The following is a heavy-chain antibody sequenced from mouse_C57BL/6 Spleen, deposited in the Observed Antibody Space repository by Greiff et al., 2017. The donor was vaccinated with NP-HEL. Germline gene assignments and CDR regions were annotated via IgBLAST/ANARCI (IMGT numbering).Heavy chain of an antibody. J-gene: IGHJ2*01. CDR3: ARPPIYDGYYV. Sequence: VKLMESGAELVRPGTSVKVSCKASGYAFTNYLIEWVKQRPGQGLEWIGVINPGSGGTNYNEKFKGKATLTADKSSSTAYMQLSSLTSEDSAVYFCARPPIYDGYYVWGQGTTLTVSS. V-gene: IGHV1-54*01. CDR1: GYAFTNYL. CDR2: INPGSGGT. D-gene: IGHD2-3*01.